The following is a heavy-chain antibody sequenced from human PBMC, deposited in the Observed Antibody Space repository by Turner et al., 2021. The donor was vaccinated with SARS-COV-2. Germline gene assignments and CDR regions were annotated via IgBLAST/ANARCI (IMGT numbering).Heavy chain of an antibody. CDR3: AREGVGVTYYSDY. V-gene: IGHV3-74*01. CDR1: GFTFSSYW. D-gene: IGHD1-26*01. CDR2: INSDGSST. J-gene: IGHJ4*02. Sequence: EVQLVESGGGLVQPGGSLRLSCAASGFTFSSYWMHWVRQAPGTGLLWVSRINSDGSSTSYADSVKGRFTISRDNAMNTLYLQMNSLRAEDTAVYYCAREGVGVTYYSDYWGQGTLFTVSS.